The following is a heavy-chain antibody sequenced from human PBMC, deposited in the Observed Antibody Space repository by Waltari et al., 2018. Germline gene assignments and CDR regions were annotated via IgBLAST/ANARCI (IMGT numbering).Heavy chain of an antibody. J-gene: IGHJ6*02. CDR1: GGSISSYY. Sequence: QVQLQESGPGLVKPSETLSLTCTVSGGSISSYYWSWIRQPPGKGLVGIGYIYYSGSTNSNPSLKSLVTISVDTAKNQFSLKLSSVTAADTAVYYGARDPSGYYGMDVWGQGTTVTVSS. CDR2: IYYSGST. V-gene: IGHV4-59*01. CDR3: ARDPSGYYGMDV.